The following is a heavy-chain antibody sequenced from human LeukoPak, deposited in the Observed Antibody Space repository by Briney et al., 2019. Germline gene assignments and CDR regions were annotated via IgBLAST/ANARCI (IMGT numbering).Heavy chain of an antibody. J-gene: IGHJ3*02. Sequence: SETLSLTCTVSGGSISNYYWSWIRQPAGKGLEWIGRIYGSGNTNYNPSLKSRVTMSVDTSKNQFSLKLSSVTAADTAVYYCARDRRGGPKDIWGQGTMVTVSS. V-gene: IGHV4-4*07. CDR2: IYGSGNT. D-gene: IGHD3-16*01. CDR3: ARDRRGGPKDI. CDR1: GGSISNYY.